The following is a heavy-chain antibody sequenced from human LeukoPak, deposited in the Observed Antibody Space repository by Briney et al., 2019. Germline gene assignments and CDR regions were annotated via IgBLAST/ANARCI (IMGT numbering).Heavy chain of an antibody. CDR2: IYYSGST. CDR3: ARGLPESTYNWFDP. D-gene: IGHD1-1*01. Sequence: PSETLSLTCTVSGGSISSYYWSWIRQPPGKGLEWIGYIYYSGSTNYNPSLKSRVTISVDTSKNQFSLKLSSVTAADTAVYYCARGLPESTYNWFDPWGQGTLVTVSS. CDR1: GGSISSYY. V-gene: IGHV4-59*08. J-gene: IGHJ5*02.